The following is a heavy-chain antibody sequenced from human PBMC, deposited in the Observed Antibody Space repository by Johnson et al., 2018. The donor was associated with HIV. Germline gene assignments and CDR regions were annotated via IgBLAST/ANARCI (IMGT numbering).Heavy chain of an antibody. D-gene: IGHD1-26*01. J-gene: IGHJ3*02. V-gene: IGHV3-30*18. CDR2: ISYDGSNK. CDR3: AKGGPDAFDI. CDR1: GFTFSSYG. Sequence: QVQLVESGGGVVQPGRSLRLSCAAYGFTFSSYGMHWVRQAPGKGLEWVAVISYDGSNKYYADSVKGRFTISRDNSKNTLYLQMNSLRAEDTAVYYCAKGGPDAFDIWGQGTMVTVSS.